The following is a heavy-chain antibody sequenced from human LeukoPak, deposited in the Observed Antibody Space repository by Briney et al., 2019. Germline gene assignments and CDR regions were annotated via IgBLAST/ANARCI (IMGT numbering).Heavy chain of an antibody. J-gene: IGHJ4*02. CDR2: INAGNGDT. CDR3: ARGPPNWGYDY. CDR1: GYTFNSYA. Sequence: VASVKVSCKASGYTFNSYAMHWVRQAPGQKLEWMGWINAGNGDTKYSQTFQGRVTITRDTSASTAYMELSSLRSEDTAVYYCARGPPNWGYDYWGQGTLVTVSS. V-gene: IGHV1-3*01. D-gene: IGHD7-27*01.